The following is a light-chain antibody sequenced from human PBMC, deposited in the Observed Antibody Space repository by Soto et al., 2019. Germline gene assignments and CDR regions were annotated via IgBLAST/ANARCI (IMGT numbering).Light chain of an antibody. V-gene: IGKV3-11*01. CDR1: QRVGRY. J-gene: IGKJ3*01. Sequence: EIVLTQSPATLSLSPGERATLSCRASQRVGRYLAWYQQKPGQAPRLLIYDASNRATGIPARFSGSGSGTDFTLTISRLEAEDFAVYYCQQRSRWPRFTFGPGTKVDIK. CDR3: QQRSRWPRFT. CDR2: DAS.